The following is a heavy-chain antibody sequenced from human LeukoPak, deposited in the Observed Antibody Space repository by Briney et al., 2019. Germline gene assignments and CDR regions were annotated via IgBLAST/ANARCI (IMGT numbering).Heavy chain of an antibody. CDR2: ISGSGGTT. J-gene: IGHJ6*02. CDR3: ARVTYRGVIIYYYYGMDV. Sequence: GGSLRLSCAASGFTFSSYVMSWVRQAPGKGLEWVSAISGSGGTTYYADSVKGRFTISRDNSKNTLYLQMNSLRDEDTAVYYCARVTYRGVIIYYYYGMDVWGQGTTVTVSS. D-gene: IGHD3-10*01. V-gene: IGHV3-23*01. CDR1: GFTFSSYV.